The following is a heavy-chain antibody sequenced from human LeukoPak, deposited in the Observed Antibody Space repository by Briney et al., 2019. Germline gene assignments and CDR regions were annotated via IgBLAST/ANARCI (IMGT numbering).Heavy chain of an antibody. CDR1: GGSFSGYY. CDR2: INHSGST. CDR3: ARDANYYDGSGYLDNAFDI. D-gene: IGHD3-22*01. J-gene: IGHJ3*02. V-gene: IGHV4-34*01. Sequence: SETLSLTYAVYGGSFSGYYWSWIRQPPGKGLEWIGEINHSGSTNYNPSLKSRVTISVVTSKIQFSLKLSSVTAADTAVYYCARDANYYDGSGYLDNAFDIWGQGTMVTVSS.